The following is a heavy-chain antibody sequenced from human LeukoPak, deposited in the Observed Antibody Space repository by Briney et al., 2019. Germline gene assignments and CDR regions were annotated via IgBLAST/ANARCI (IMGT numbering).Heavy chain of an antibody. CDR3: ARDLQYYDSSGYLDY. J-gene: IGHJ4*02. Sequence: GRSLRLSCAASGFTFSSYAMQWVREAPGKGLEWVAVISYDGSNKYYADSVKGRFTISRDNSKNTLYLQMNSLRAEDTAVYYCARDLQYYDSSGYLDYWGQGTLVTVSS. CDR1: GFTFSSYA. CDR2: ISYDGSNK. D-gene: IGHD3-22*01. V-gene: IGHV3-30*01.